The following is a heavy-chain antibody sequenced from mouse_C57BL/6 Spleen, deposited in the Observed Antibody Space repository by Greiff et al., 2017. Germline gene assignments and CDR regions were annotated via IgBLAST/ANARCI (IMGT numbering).Heavy chain of an antibody. CDR2: ISSGSSTI. Sequence: QLVESGGGLVKPGGSLKLSCAASGFTFSDYGMHWVRQAPEKGLEWVAYISSGSSTIYYADTVKSRFTISRDNAKNTLFLQMTSLRSEDTAMYYCARRTTEAMDYWGQGTSVTVSS. CDR1: GFTFSDYG. V-gene: IGHV5-17*01. CDR3: ARRTTEAMDY. J-gene: IGHJ4*01. D-gene: IGHD1-1*01.